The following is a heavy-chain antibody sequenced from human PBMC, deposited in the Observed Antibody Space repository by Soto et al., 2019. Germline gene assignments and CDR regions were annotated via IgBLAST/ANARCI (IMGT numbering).Heavy chain of an antibody. Sequence: ASVKVSCKASGGTFSSYTISWVRQAPGQGLEWMGRIIPILGIANYAQKFQGRVTITADKSTSTAYMELSSLRSEDTAVYYCARVVGSSSSYYYMDVWGKGTTVTVSS. CDR3: ARVVGSSSSYYYMDV. J-gene: IGHJ6*03. D-gene: IGHD6-6*01. CDR2: IIPILGIA. V-gene: IGHV1-69*02. CDR1: GGTFSSYT.